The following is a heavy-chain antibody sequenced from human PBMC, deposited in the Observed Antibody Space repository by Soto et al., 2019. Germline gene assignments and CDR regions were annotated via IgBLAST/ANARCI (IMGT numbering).Heavy chain of an antibody. D-gene: IGHD4-17*01. V-gene: IGHV1-18*04. Sequence: QVQLVQSGAEVKKPGASVKVSCKASGYTFTSYAFNWVRQAPGQGPEWLGWISAYSGNTNYAQKFQGRVTMTTDTSTSTAYMELRSLSSDATAVYYCASDQTVLDYLGQGTMVTVSS. J-gene: IGHJ4*02. CDR3: ASDQTVLDY. CDR2: ISAYSGNT. CDR1: GYTFTSYA.